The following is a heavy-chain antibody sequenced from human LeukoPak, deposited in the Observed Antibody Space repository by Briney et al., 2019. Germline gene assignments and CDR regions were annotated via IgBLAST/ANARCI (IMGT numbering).Heavy chain of an antibody. D-gene: IGHD1-26*01. V-gene: IGHV3-20*04. J-gene: IGHJ6*03. CDR2: INWNGGST. CDR1: GFTFDDYG. Sequence: AGGSLRLSCAASGFTFDDYGMSWVRHGPGKGKEWVCGINWNGGSTGYADSVKGRFTISRDNAKNSLYLQMNSLRAEDTALYYCAGGSYRPIYYYYMDVWGKGTTVTVSS. CDR3: AGGSYRPIYYYYMDV.